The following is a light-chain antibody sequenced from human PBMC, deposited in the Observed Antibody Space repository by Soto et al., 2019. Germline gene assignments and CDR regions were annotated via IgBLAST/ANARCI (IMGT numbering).Light chain of an antibody. V-gene: IGKV3-20*01. Sequence: EIVLTQSPGTLSLSPGERATLSCRASQSVSSSYLAWYQQKPGQAPRLLIYGASSRATGIPDRFSGSGSGTDFILTISRQEPEDFAVYYCQQYGRTFGQGTKVEIK. CDR1: QSVSSSY. CDR2: GAS. J-gene: IGKJ1*01. CDR3: QQYGRT.